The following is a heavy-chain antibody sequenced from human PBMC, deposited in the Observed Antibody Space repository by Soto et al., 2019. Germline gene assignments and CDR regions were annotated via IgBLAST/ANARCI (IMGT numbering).Heavy chain of an antibody. CDR1: GDSISSGGYS. J-gene: IGHJ4*02. V-gene: IGHV4-30-2*01. Sequence: QLQLQESGSGLVKPSQTLSLTCRVSGDSISSGGYSWSWIRQPPGEGLEWIGYIYQSGTYYNPSLKSRVTMSVDRSKNQFSLKLTSVTAADTAVYFCATGHCSGGPCYPGGVEYWGQGALVTVSS. D-gene: IGHD2-15*01. CDR3: ATGHCSGGPCYPGGVEY. CDR2: IYQSGT.